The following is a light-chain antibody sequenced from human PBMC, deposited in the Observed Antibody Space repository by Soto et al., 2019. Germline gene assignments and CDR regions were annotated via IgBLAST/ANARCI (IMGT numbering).Light chain of an antibody. V-gene: IGKV3-20*01. CDR3: QXYGNSSPNT. J-gene: IGKJ2*01. CDR1: QSVSSSY. Sequence: EIVLTQSPGTLSLSPGERATLSCRASQSVSSSYLAWYQQKPGQAPRLLIYGASSRATGIPDRFSGSGSGTDFXXTISRLEPEXXSXYFXQXYGNSSPNTFGQGTKVDIK. CDR2: GAS.